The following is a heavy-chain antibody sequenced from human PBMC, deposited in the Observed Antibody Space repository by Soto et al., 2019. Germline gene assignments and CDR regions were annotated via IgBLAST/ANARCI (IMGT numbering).Heavy chain of an antibody. CDR3: ARGLSTIGTAPDY. D-gene: IGHD3-16*02. CDR1: GFTFSSYA. J-gene: IGHJ4*02. CDR2: IWYDGSNK. Sequence: QVQLVESGGGVVQPGRSLRLSCAASGFTFSSYAMHWVRQAPGKGLEWVAVIWYDGSNKYYADSVKGRFTVSRDNPKNTLYLQMNSLRAEDTAFYHCARGLSTIGTAPDYWGQGTLVTVPS. V-gene: IGHV3-33*01.